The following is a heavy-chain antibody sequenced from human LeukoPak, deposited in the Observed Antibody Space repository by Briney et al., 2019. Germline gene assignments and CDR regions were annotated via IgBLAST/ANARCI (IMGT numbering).Heavy chain of an antibody. CDR3: ARDSGSWLFDY. CDR2: IFYSGST. V-gene: IGHV4-39*07. CDR1: GGSISSSSYY. J-gene: IGHJ4*02. D-gene: IGHD6-13*01. Sequence: PSETLSLTCTVSGGSISSSSYYWGWIRQPPGKGLEWIGSIFYSGSTFYNPSLKSRVTISVDTSKNQFSLKLSSVTAADTAVYYCARDSGSWLFDYWGQGTLVTVSS.